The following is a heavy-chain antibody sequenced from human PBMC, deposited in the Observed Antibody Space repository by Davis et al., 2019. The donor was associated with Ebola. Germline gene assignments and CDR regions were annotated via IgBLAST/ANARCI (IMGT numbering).Heavy chain of an antibody. CDR3: AKDTYSSGWFFDY. CDR2: ISWNSGSI. J-gene: IGHJ4*02. V-gene: IGHV3-9*01. CDR1: GFTFDAYA. D-gene: IGHD6-19*01. Sequence: PGGSLRLSCAASGFTFDAYAMHWVRQAPGKGLEWVSGISWNSGSIGYADSVKGRFTISRDNAKNSLYLQMNSLRAEDTALYYCAKDTYSSGWFFDYWGQGTLVTVSS.